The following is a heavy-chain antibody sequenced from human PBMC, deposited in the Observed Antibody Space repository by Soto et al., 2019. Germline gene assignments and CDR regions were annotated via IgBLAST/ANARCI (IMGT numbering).Heavy chain of an antibody. V-gene: IGHV1-18*04. Sequence: ALVTVSCEASGGTFTRCGISGVRQARGQGREWMGWISAYNGNTNYAQKLQGRVTMTTDTSTSTAYMELRSLRSDDPAVYYCARSYGSGSYSLYYYGMDVWGQGTTVTVSS. CDR2: ISAYNGNT. J-gene: IGHJ6*02. CDR3: ARSYGSGSYSLYYYGMDV. CDR1: GGTFTRCG. D-gene: IGHD3-10*01.